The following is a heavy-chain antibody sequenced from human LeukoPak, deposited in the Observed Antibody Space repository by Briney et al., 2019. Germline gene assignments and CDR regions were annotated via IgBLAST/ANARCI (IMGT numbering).Heavy chain of an antibody. J-gene: IGHJ4*02. Sequence: GGSLRLSCAASGFTFSDYSMTWVRQAPSKGLDWVSVISDRGRSTFYADSVKGRFTISRDNAKNTLYLQMNSLRAEDTAVYYCAKGGLRSTPLDSWGQGTLVTVPS. CDR3: AKGGLRSTPLDS. CDR2: ISDRGRST. D-gene: IGHD2-15*01. V-gene: IGHV3-23*01. CDR1: GFTFSDYS.